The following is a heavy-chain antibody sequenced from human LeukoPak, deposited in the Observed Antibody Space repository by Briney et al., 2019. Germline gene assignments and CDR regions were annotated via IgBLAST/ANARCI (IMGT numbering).Heavy chain of an antibody. CDR3: AREEGATQDAN. CDR2: VYHTGGT. Sequence: SETLSLTRTVSGFSISSGYYWAWIRQPPGKGLEWIGNVYHTGGTSYNPSLKNRVPIQVDTSRSHFSLRLASVITADLAVYYCAREEGATQDANWGQGTLVLVSS. V-gene: IGHV4-38-2*02. CDR1: GFSISSGYY. D-gene: IGHD1-26*01. J-gene: IGHJ4*02.